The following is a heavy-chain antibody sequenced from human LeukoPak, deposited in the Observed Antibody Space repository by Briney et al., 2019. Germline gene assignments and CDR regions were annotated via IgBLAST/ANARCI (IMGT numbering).Heavy chain of an antibody. CDR3: ASRSYCSSTSCLISPHAFDI. J-gene: IGHJ3*02. D-gene: IGHD2-2*01. Sequence: SETLSLTCTVSGGSISSSSYYWGWIRQPPGKGLEWIGSIYYSGSTYYNPSLKSRVTISVDTSKNQFSLKLSSVTAADTAVYYCASRSYCSSTSCLISPHAFDIWGQGTMVTVSS. CDR2: IYYSGST. CDR1: GGSISSSSYY. V-gene: IGHV4-39*01.